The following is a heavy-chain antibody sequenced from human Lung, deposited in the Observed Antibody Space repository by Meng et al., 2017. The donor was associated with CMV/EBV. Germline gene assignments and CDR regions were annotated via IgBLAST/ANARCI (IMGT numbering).Heavy chain of an antibody. CDR1: GFTFSTNW. Sequence: GGSLRLSCAASGFTFSTNWMDWVRQAPGKGLEWVANINPDGSEKYYVGSVEGRFTISRDNGKNLLSLEMISLRAEDTGVYYCSRTLDHWVQGTVVTVSS. J-gene: IGHJ5*02. CDR3: SRTLDH. V-gene: IGHV3-7*01. CDR2: INPDGSEK.